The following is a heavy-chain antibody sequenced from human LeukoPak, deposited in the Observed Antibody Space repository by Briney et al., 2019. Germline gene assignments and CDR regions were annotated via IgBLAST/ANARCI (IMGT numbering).Heavy chain of an antibody. V-gene: IGHV4-59*01. CDR3: ASGSSWYSYLNYYYGMDV. CDR2: IYYSGST. D-gene: IGHD6-13*01. CDR1: GGSISSYY. Sequence: PSETLSLTCTVSGGSISSYYWSWIRQPPGKGLEWIGYIYYSGSTNYNPSLKSRVTISVDTSKNQFSLKLSSVTAADTAVYYCASGSSWYSYLNYYYGMDVWGQGTTVTVSS. J-gene: IGHJ6*02.